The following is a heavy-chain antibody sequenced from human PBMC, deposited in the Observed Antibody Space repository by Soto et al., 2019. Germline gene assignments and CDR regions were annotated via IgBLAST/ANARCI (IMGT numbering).Heavy chain of an antibody. V-gene: IGHV1-3*01. CDR3: ARDDSGFSGSHYIDYFNY. D-gene: IGHD1-26*01. Sequence: ASVKVSCKASGYTFTGYYIHWVRQAPGQGLEWMGWINGGNGNTYYSEHFQGRVTITRDTSAGTVYMQLSSLTSEDTAVYYCARDDSGFSGSHYIDYFNYWGQGALVTVSS. CDR1: GYTFTGYY. CDR2: INGGNGNT. J-gene: IGHJ4*02.